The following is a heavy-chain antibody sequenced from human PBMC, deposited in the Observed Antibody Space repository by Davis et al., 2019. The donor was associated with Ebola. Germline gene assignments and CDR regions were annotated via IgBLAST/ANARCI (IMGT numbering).Heavy chain of an antibody. D-gene: IGHD3-3*01. CDR1: GFTFSSYW. CDR3: ARAHTHYDSWSGPRDYYYYGVDV. J-gene: IGHJ6*04. V-gene: IGHV3-74*01. Sequence: HTGGSLRLSCVASGFTFSSYWMHWVRQAPGKGPVWVSRINPDGGRTGYADSVKGRFTISRDNAKNSLYLQMNSLRAEDTAVYYCARAHTHYDSWSGPRDYYYYGVDVWGKGTTVTVSS. CDR2: INPDGGRT.